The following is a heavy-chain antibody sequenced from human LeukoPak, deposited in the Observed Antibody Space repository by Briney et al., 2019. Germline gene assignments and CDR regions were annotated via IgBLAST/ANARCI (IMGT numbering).Heavy chain of an antibody. CDR2: IYYSGST. D-gene: IGHD6-19*01. V-gene: IGHV4-39*01. Sequence: PSETLSLTCTVSGGSISSSSYYWGWIRQPPGKGLEWIGSIYYSGSTYYNPSLKSRVTISVDTSKNQLSLKLSSVTAADTAVYYCARRLAIAVAAPWYWGQGTLVTVSS. J-gene: IGHJ4*02. CDR1: GGSISSSSYY. CDR3: ARRLAIAVAAPWY.